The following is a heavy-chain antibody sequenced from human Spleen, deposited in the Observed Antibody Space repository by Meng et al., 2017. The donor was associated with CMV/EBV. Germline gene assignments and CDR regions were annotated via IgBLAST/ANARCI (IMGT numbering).Heavy chain of an antibody. D-gene: IGHD2/OR15-2a*01. Sequence: GGSLRLSCAASGFTFGDHYMDWVRQAPGKGLEWVARSRNKARSYTTEYAASVKGRFTISRDDSKNSLDLQMTSLKTEDTAVYYCARDSTTTRDFDYWGQGTLVTVSS. J-gene: IGHJ4*02. V-gene: IGHV3-72*01. CDR3: ARDSTTTRDFDY. CDR2: SRNKARSYTT. CDR1: GFTFGDHY.